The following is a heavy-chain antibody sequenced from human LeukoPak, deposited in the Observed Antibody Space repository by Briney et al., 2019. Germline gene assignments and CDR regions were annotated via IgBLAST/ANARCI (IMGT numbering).Heavy chain of an antibody. D-gene: IGHD6-13*01. CDR2: ISSNGGST. V-gene: IGHV3-64D*06. CDR3: AAAAGTGDDAFDI. J-gene: IGHJ3*02. Sequence: GSLRLSCAASGFTFSSYWMSWVRQAPGKGLEYVSAISSNGGSTYYADSVKGRFTISRDNSKNTLYLQMSSLRAEDTAVYYCAAAAGTGDDAFDIWGQGTMVTVSS. CDR1: GFTFSSYW.